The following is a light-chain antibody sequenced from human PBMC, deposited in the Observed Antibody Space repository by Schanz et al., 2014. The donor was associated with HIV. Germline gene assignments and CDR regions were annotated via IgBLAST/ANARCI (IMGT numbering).Light chain of an antibody. CDR3: SSYTTSSTRV. J-gene: IGLJ3*02. CDR2: EVS. V-gene: IGLV2-14*01. Sequence: QSALTQPASVSGSPGQSITISCTGTSSDVGGHKYVSWYQQHPGKAPKLMIYEVSKRPSGVPDRFSGSKSGNTASLTISGLQAEDEADYYCSSYTTSSTRVFGGGTKLTVL. CDR1: SSDVGGHKY.